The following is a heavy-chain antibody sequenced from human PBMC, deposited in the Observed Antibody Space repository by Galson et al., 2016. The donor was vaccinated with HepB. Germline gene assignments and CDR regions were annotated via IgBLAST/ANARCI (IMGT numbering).Heavy chain of an antibody. CDR2: VYSSGST. D-gene: IGHD3-3*01. CDR3: ARDTYYFWDGFTSYAFDI. Sequence: SETLSLTCTVSGGSISSYYWSWIRQPPGKGLEWIGRVYSSGSTNYNPSLKSRATISVDTSKNQFSLRLSSVTAADTALYYCARDTYYFWDGFTSYAFDIWGQGRMVTVSS. V-gene: IGHV4-4*08. CDR1: GGSISSYY. J-gene: IGHJ3*02.